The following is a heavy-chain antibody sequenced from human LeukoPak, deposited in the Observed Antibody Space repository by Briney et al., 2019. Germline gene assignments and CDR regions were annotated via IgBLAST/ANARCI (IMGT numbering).Heavy chain of an antibody. Sequence: SVKVSCKASGGTFSSYTISWVRQAPGQGLEWMGRIIPILGIANYARKFQGRVTITADKSTSTAYMELSSLRSEDTAVYYCARDEYYDFWSGYQYWGQGTLVTVSS. V-gene: IGHV1-69*04. J-gene: IGHJ4*02. CDR1: GGTFSSYT. CDR2: IIPILGIA. D-gene: IGHD3-3*01. CDR3: ARDEYYDFWSGYQY.